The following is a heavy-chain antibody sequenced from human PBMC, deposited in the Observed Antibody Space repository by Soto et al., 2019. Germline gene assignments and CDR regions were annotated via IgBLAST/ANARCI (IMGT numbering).Heavy chain of an antibody. J-gene: IGHJ4*02. V-gene: IGHV4-39*01. CDR2: IYYSGST. Sequence: SETLSLTCTVSGVPISRTNYYWGWIRQPPGKGLEWIGSIYYSGSTYYNASLKSRVTISVDTSKNQFSLKLSSVTAADTAVYYCARYAGGLYWGQGTLVTVSS. CDR3: ARYAGGLY. D-gene: IGHD3-10*01. CDR1: GVPISRTNYY.